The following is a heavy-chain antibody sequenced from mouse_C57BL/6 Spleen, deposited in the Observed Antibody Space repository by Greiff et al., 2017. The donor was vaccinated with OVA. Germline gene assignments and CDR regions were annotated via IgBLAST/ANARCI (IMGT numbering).Heavy chain of an antibody. CDR3: ARPGREGAWFAY. J-gene: IGHJ3*01. V-gene: IGHV1-53*01. D-gene: IGHD3-3*01. Sequence: QVQLQQPGTELVKPGASVKLSCKASGYTFTSYWMHWVKQRPGQGLEWIGNINPSNGGTNYNEKFKSKATLTVAKSSSTAYMQLSSLAAEDSAVYCCARPGREGAWFAYWGQGTLVTVSA. CDR2: INPSNGGT. CDR1: GYTFTSYW.